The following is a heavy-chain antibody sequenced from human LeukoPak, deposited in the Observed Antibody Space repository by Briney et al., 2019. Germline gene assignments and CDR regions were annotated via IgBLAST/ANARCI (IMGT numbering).Heavy chain of an antibody. CDR2: ISSSGSTI. Sequence: PGGSLRLSCAASGFTFSSYEMNWVRQAPGKGLERVSYISSSGSTIYYADSVKGRFTISRDNAKNSLYLQMNSLRAEDSAVYYCARDQAGRHSDYWGQGTLVTVSS. V-gene: IGHV3-48*03. CDR3: ARDQAGRHSDY. CDR1: GFTFSSYE. D-gene: IGHD6-13*01. J-gene: IGHJ4*02.